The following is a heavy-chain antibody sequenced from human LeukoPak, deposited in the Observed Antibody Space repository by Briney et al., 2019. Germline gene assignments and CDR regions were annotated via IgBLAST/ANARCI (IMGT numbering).Heavy chain of an antibody. CDR2: IYYSELT. D-gene: IGHD6-13*01. CDR1: GGSISSSSYY. V-gene: IGHV4-39*07. Sequence: SETLSLTCTVSGGSISSSSYYWGWIRQPPGKGLEWIGRIYYSELTYYNPSLKRRVTISVDTSKNQFSLKLSSVTAADTAVYYCASLSIAAAANRFDPWGEGTLVTVSS. CDR3: ASLSIAAAANRFDP. J-gene: IGHJ5*02.